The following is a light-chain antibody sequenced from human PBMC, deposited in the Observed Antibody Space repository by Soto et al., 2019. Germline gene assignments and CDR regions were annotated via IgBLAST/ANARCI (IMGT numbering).Light chain of an antibody. CDR2: KAS. J-gene: IGKJ2*01. CDR1: QSISSW. V-gene: IGKV1-5*03. Sequence: DIKMTQSPSTLSASVGDRVTITCRASQSISSWLAWYQQKPGKAPKLLIYKASSLESGVPSRFSGSGSGTEFPLTISSLQPDDFATYYCQQYNSYPYTFGQGTKLEIK. CDR3: QQYNSYPYT.